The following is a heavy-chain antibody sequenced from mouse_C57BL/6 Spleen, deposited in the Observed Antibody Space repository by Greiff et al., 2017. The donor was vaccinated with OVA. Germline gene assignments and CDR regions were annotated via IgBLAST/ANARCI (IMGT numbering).Heavy chain of an antibody. D-gene: IGHD1-1*01. CDR3: ARDTTGVDWYFEV. V-gene: IGHV1-64*01. Sequence: QVQLQQPGAELVKPGASVKLSCTASGYTFTSYWMHWVKQRPGQGLEWIGMIHPNSGSTNSNEKFTSKATLTVYKSSSTSYMQLSSLTSEESAVDYGARDTTGVDWYFEVWGTGTTVTVSS. CDR1: GYTFTSYW. J-gene: IGHJ1*03. CDR2: IHPNSGST.